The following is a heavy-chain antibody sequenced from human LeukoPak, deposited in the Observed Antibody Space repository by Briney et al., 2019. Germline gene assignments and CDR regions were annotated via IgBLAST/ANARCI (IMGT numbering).Heavy chain of an antibody. J-gene: IGHJ4*02. Sequence: PSETLSLTCTVSGGSISSYYWSWIRQPPGKGLEWIGYIYSSGSTNYNPSLKSRVTISVDTSKNQFSLKLSSVTAADTAVYYCARSLEYYYGSGSCWTFDYWGQGTLVTVSS. D-gene: IGHD3-10*01. CDR3: ARSLEYYYGSGSCWTFDY. CDR2: IYSSGST. V-gene: IGHV4-59*01. CDR1: GGSISSYY.